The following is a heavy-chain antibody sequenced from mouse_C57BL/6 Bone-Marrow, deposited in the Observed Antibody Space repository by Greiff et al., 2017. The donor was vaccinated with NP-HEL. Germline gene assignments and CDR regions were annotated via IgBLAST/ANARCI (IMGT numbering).Heavy chain of an antibody. J-gene: IGHJ2*01. CDR2: IDPSDSYT. D-gene: IGHD1-1*01. CDR1: GYTFTSYW. Sequence: QVQLQQPGAELVKPGASVKLSCKASGYTFTSYWMQWVKQRPGQGLEWIGEIDPSDSYTNYNQKFKGKATLTVDTSSSTAYMQLSSLTSEDSAVYYCAREGATVVSFDYWGQGTTLTVPS. CDR3: AREGATVVSFDY. V-gene: IGHV1-50*01.